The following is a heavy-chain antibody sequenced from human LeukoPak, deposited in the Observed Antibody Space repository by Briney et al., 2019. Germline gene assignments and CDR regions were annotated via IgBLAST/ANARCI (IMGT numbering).Heavy chain of an antibody. D-gene: IGHD2-8*01. CDR2: TSYDGGSK. CDR3: ARDPMADFDY. V-gene: IGHV3-30*04. J-gene: IGHJ4*02. Sequence: LSLTCAASGFTFSTYAMHWVRQAPGKGLEWVAVTSYDGGSKIYADSVKGRFTISRDNSKNTLFLQMNSLRTEDTAVYYCARDPMADFDYWGQGTLVTVSS. CDR1: GFTFSTYA.